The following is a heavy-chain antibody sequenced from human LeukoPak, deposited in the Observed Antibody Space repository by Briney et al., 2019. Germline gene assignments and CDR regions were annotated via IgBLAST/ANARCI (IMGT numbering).Heavy chain of an antibody. J-gene: IGHJ4*02. CDR3: ARVAAVAGADFDY. D-gene: IGHD6-19*01. Sequence: GGSLRLSCAASGFTFSSYWMHWVRQAPGKGLVWVSRINSDASSTSYADSVKGRFAISRDNAKNTLYLQMNSLRAEDTAVYYCARVAAVAGADFDYWGQGTLVTVSS. CDR2: INSDASST. CDR1: GFTFSSYW. V-gene: IGHV3-74*01.